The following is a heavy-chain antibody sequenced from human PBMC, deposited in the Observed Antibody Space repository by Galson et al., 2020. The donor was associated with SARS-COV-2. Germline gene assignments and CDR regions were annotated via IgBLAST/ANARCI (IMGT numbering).Heavy chain of an antibody. Sequence: TGGSLRLSCAASGFTFSSYAMHWVRQAPGKGLEWVAVISYDGSNKYYADSVKGRFTISRDNSKNTLYLQMNRLRAEDTAVYYCARDLGAVADNWGQGTLVTVSS. CDR2: ISYDGSNK. CDR3: ARDLGAVADN. J-gene: IGHJ4*02. CDR1: GFTFSSYA. V-gene: IGHV3-30-3*01. D-gene: IGHD6-19*01.